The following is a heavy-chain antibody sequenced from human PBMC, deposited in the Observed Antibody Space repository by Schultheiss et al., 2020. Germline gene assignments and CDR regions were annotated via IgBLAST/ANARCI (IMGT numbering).Heavy chain of an antibody. CDR1: GFTFSSYW. D-gene: IGHD6-13*01. CDR3: AKDPQGLAAAGIADY. J-gene: IGHJ4*02. V-gene: IGHV3-74*01. CDR2: INSDGDGSRT. Sequence: GESLKISCAASGFTFSSYWMHWVRQAPGKGLVRVSRINSDGDGSRTTYVDSVKGRFTISRDNAKSTLYLQMNSLRAEDTAVYFCAKDPQGLAAAGIADYWGQGTLVTVS.